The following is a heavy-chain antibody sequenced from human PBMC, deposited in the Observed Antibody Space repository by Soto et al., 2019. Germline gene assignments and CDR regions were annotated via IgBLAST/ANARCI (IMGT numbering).Heavy chain of an antibody. J-gene: IGHJ5*02. D-gene: IGHD2-2*01. Sequence: QVQLVQSGAAVKKPGSSVKVSCKASGGTFSSYAISWVRQAPGQGLEWMGGIIPIFGTANYAQKFQGRVTITADESTSTAYMELSSLRSEDTAVYYCARTDIVVVPAADRYNWFDPWGQGTLVTVSS. V-gene: IGHV1-69*01. CDR3: ARTDIVVVPAADRYNWFDP. CDR1: GGTFSSYA. CDR2: IIPIFGTA.